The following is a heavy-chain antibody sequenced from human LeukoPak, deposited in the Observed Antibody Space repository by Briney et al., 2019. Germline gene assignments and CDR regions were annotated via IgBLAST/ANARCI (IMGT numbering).Heavy chain of an antibody. J-gene: IGHJ4*02. CDR1: GYSISSGGYS. CDR3: ARTSLYGSGSYSDY. V-gene: IGHV4-30-2*01. D-gene: IGHD3-10*01. CDR2: IYHSGST. Sequence: SETLSLTCAVSGYSISSGGYSWSWIRQPPGKGLEWIGYIYHSGSTYYNPSLKSRVTISVDRSKNQFSLKLSSVTAADTAVYYCARTSLYGSGSYSDYWGQGTLVTVSS.